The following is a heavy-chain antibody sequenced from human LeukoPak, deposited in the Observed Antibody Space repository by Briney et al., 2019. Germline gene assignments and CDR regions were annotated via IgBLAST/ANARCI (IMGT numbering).Heavy chain of an antibody. V-gene: IGHV3-21*01. CDR1: GFTFSSYS. J-gene: IGHJ6*02. CDR2: ISSSSSYI. Sequence: GGSLRLSCAASGFTFSSYSMNWVRQAPGKGLEWVSSISSSSSYIYYADSVKGRFTISRDNAKNSLYLQMNSLRAEDTAVYYCAREYPFPLSSWYDDYGMDVWGQGTTVTVSS. D-gene: IGHD6-13*01. CDR3: AREYPFPLSSWYDDYGMDV.